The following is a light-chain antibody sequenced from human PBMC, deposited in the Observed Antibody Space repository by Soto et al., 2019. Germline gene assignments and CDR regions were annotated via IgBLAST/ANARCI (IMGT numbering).Light chain of an antibody. J-gene: IGKJ1*01. CDR1: QSVSNF. V-gene: IGKV3D-15*01. CDR3: QQYNNWHSWT. Sequence: EIVLTQSPCTLSLSPGKRATLSCRASQSVSNFLAWYQQKPGQAPRLLIYGASSRATGIPDRFSGSGSGTEFTLTITSLQYDDSAAYYCQQYNNWHSWTFGQGTKVDIK. CDR2: GAS.